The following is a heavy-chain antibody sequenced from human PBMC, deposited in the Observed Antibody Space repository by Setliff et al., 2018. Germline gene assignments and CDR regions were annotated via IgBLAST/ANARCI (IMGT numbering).Heavy chain of an antibody. CDR1: GGSIINSYY. D-gene: IGHD3-9*01. Sequence: SETLSLTCTVSGGSIINSYYWSWIRQPAGKGLEWIGRISTSGNTNYNPSLKSRVTVSLDTSKNQFSLKLTSVTAADPAVYYCARERYFDWFFEDWGHGTLVTVSS. CDR3: ARERYFDWFFED. J-gene: IGHJ4*01. V-gene: IGHV4-4*07. CDR2: ISTSGNT.